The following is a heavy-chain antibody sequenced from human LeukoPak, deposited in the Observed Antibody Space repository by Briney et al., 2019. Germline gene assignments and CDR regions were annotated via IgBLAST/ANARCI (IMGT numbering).Heavy chain of an antibody. CDR3: ATNGPIAAAGTYYYYYMDV. J-gene: IGHJ6*03. D-gene: IGHD6-13*01. Sequence: PGGSLRLSCAASGFTLSNYALNWVRQAPGKGLEWVAVISYDGSNKYYADSVKGRFTISRDNSKNTLYLQMNSLRAEDTAVYYCATNGPIAAAGTYYYYYMDVWGKGTTITVSS. CDR2: ISYDGSNK. CDR1: GFTLSNYA. V-gene: IGHV3-30*03.